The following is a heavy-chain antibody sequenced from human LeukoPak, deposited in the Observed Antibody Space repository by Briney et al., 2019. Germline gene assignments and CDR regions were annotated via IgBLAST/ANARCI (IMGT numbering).Heavy chain of an antibody. CDR1: GGSISSGSYY. CDR2: IYTSGST. Sequence: SETPSLTCTVSGGSISSGSYYWSWIRQPAGKGLEWIGRIYTSGSTNYNPSLKSRVTISVDTSKNQFSLKLSSVTAADTAVYYCARVSSPVSGWRYFDIXXXXTXVXVSS. CDR3: ARVSSPVSGWRYFDI. J-gene: IGHJ3*02. V-gene: IGHV4-61*02. D-gene: IGHD6-19*01.